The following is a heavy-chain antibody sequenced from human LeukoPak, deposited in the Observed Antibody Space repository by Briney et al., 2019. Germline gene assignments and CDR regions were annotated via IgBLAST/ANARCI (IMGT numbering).Heavy chain of an antibody. CDR2: ISGSGGST. Sequence: GGSLRLSCAASGFTFSSYAMSWVRQAPGKGLEWVSAISGSGGSTYYADSVKGRFTISRDNSKNTLYLQMNSLRAEDTAVYYCAKLVGYGSGSYYNVGQDYYYGMDVWGQGTTVTVSS. D-gene: IGHD3-10*01. CDR1: GFTFSSYA. V-gene: IGHV3-23*01. J-gene: IGHJ6*02. CDR3: AKLVGYGSGSYYNVGQDYYYGMDV.